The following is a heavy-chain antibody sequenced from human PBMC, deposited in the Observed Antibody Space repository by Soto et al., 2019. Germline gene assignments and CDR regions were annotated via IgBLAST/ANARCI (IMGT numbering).Heavy chain of an antibody. Sequence: QVQLVQSGGEVKRPGASVKVSCKTSGYTFSNYGITWVRQAPGQPLEWLGWISLYSDGTYYAQKFQGRVSMTTDTSTTTAYMELRSTRSDDAAVYYCARVVPGAEAWFCAWGQGTLVTVS. J-gene: IGHJ5*02. CDR3: ARVVPGAEAWFCA. CDR2: ISLYSDGT. D-gene: IGHD2-2*01. V-gene: IGHV1-18*01. CDR1: GYTFSNYG.